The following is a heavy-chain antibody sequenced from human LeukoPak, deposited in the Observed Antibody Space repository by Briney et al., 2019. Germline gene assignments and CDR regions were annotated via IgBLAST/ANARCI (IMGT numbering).Heavy chain of an antibody. Sequence: PGRSLTLSCAASGFTFSSYGMHWVRQAPGKGLEWVAVISYDGSNKYYADSVKGRFTISRDNSKNTLYLQMNSLRAEDTAVYYCAKPRIAVAGTYYYSMDVWGQGTTVTVSS. CDR2: ISYDGSNK. V-gene: IGHV3-30*18. CDR1: GFTFSSYG. J-gene: IGHJ6*02. D-gene: IGHD6-19*01. CDR3: AKPRIAVAGTYYYSMDV.